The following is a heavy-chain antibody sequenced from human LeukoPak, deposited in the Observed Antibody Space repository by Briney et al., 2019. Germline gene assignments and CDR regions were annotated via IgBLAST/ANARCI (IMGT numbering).Heavy chain of an antibody. Sequence: GGCLRLSCAASRFTFSSYGMNWVRPAPGKGLEWVSSISSISSYIYYADSVKGLVTISRDNAKNSLYLQMNILRAEDTAVYYCARDRGHSSGWEFFDYWGQGTLVTVSS. CDR3: ARDRGHSSGWEFFDY. J-gene: IGHJ4*02. V-gene: IGHV3-21*01. CDR2: ISSISSYI. D-gene: IGHD6-19*01. CDR1: RFTFSSYG.